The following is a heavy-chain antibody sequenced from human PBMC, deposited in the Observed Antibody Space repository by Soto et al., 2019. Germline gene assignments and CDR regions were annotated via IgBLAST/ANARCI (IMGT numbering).Heavy chain of an antibody. CDR3: AKNMYGSSGYQPLAF. CDR2: ISGTGGST. J-gene: IGHJ4*02. D-gene: IGHD3-22*01. Sequence: GGSLRLSCVASGFTFSSYALSWVRQAPGKGLEWVSSISGTGGSTYHADSVKGQFTISRDNPKNTLYLQMNSLRAEDTAVYYCAKNMYGSSGYQPLAFWGQGTLVTVSS. CDR1: GFTFSSYA. V-gene: IGHV3-23*01.